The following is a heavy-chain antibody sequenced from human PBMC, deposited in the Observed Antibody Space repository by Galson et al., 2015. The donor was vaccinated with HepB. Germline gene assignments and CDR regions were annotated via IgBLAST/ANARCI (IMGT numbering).Heavy chain of an antibody. D-gene: IGHD5-24*01. CDR1: GYTFTSHW. J-gene: IGHJ6*02. Sequence: QSGAEVKKPGESLKISCQGSGYTFTSHWIGWVRQMPGKGLERMGIIYPSDSHTIYSPSFQGQVTMSADKSISVAYLQWSSLKASDTAMYYCARHPATIGDYGIDVWGQGTTVTVSS. CDR2: IYPSDSHT. V-gene: IGHV5-51*01. CDR3: ARHPATIGDYGIDV.